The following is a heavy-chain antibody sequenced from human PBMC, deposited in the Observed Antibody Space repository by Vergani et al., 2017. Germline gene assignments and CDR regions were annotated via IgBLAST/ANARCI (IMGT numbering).Heavy chain of an antibody. CDR3: ARVEIAVAGTFDY. CDR2: IHASGTK. CDR1: GASITSGSFY. Sequence: QVHLNEAGPGLVKPSQTLSLTCTVSGASITSGSFYWSWIRQPAGKGLEWIGRIHASGTKNYNPSLRSRVTLSVDTSKNQFSLKLSSVTAADTAVYYCARVEIAVAGTFDYWGQGTLVTVSS. J-gene: IGHJ4*02. V-gene: IGHV4-61*02. D-gene: IGHD6-19*01.